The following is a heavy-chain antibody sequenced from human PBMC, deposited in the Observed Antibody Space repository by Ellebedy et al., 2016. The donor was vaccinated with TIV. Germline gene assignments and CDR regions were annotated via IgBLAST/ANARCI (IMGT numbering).Heavy chain of an antibody. V-gene: IGHV3-21*01. CDR2: ISSNSNYI. Sequence: GESLKISCAASGFTFSSYSMNWVRQAPGKGLGWVSSISSNSNYIYYEDSVRGRFTISRDNAKKSLSLQMNSLRAEDQAVYYCARGAMAAAGDDYWGQGTLVTVSS. CDR1: GFTFSSYS. J-gene: IGHJ4*02. CDR3: ARGAMAAAGDDY. D-gene: IGHD6-13*01.